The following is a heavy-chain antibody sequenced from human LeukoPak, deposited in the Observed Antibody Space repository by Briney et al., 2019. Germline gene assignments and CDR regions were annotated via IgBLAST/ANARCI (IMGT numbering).Heavy chain of an antibody. CDR3: ARADTAMVDDY. CDR1: GYTFTSYY. J-gene: IGHJ4*02. D-gene: IGHD5-18*01. V-gene: IGHV1-46*01. CDR2: INPSGGST. Sequence: ASVKVSCTASGYTFTSYYMHWVRQAPGQGLEWMGIINPSGGSTSYAQKFQGRVTMTRDTSTSTVYMELSSLRSEDTAVYYCARADTAMVDDYWGQGTLVTVSS.